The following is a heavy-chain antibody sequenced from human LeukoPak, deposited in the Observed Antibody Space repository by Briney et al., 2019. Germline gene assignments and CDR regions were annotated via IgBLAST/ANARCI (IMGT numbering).Heavy chain of an antibody. J-gene: IGHJ6*04. CDR2: IHSSGST. CDR3: ARGPARGQYYGGRDV. V-gene: IGHV4-31*01. Sequence: PSETLSLTCTVSGASITSGTYYWTWIRQRPGKGLEWIGYIHSSGSTYYDPSLQSLFSISLDTSTNQFSLKFKSVTAADTALFYCARGPARGQYYGGRDVWGKGTRVIVSS. CDR1: GASITSGTYY. D-gene: IGHD3-3*01.